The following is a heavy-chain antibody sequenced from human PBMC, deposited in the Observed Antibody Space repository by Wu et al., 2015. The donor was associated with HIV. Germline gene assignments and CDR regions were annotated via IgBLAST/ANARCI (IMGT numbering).Heavy chain of an antibody. D-gene: IGHD3-22*01. V-gene: IGHV1-2*02. CDR1: GYTFSAYS. J-gene: IGHJ6*03. CDR3: ARESTGFYYYYYYYMDV. Sequence: QVQLVRSGAEVKKPGASVKVSCKASGYTFSAYSMHWVRQAPGQGLEWMGWINPNSGGTNYAQKFQGRVTMTRDTSISTAYMELSRLRSDDTAVYYCARESTGFYYYYYYYMDVWGKGTTVTVSS. CDR2: INPNSGGT.